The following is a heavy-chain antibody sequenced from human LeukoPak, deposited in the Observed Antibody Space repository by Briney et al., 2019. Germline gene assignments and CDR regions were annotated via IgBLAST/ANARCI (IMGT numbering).Heavy chain of an antibody. CDR1: GGSISSYY. Sequence: SETLSLTCTVSGGSISSYYWSWIRQPPGKGLEWIGYIYYSGSTNYNPSLKSRVTISVDTSKNQFSLKLSSVTAADTAVYYCASSEYSSSSPDYWGQGTLVSVSS. CDR2: IYYSGST. J-gene: IGHJ4*02. D-gene: IGHD6-6*01. CDR3: ASSEYSSSSPDY. V-gene: IGHV4-59*01.